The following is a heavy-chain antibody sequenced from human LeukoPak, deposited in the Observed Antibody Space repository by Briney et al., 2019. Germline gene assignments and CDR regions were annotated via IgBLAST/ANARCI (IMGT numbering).Heavy chain of an antibody. V-gene: IGHV4-61*02. J-gene: IGHJ4*02. Sequence: PSETLSLTCTVSGGSISSSSYYWSWIRQPAGTGLEWIGRIYTSGSTNYNPSLKSRVTISVDTSKNQFSLKLSSVTAADTAVYYCARNYGGTLDYWGQGTLVTVSS. CDR3: ARNYGGTLDY. D-gene: IGHD4-23*01. CDR1: GGSISSSSYY. CDR2: IYTSGST.